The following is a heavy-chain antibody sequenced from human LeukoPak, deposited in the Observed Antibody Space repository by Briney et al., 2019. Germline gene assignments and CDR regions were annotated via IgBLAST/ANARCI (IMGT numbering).Heavy chain of an antibody. CDR1: GFTFSTYA. D-gene: IGHD3-10*01. CDR3: ARGIQPPKYYGSGSDTFDI. CDR2: VSKDGNTK. Sequence: GGSLRLSCVASGFTFSTYAIHWVRQAPGKGLEWVAAVSKDGNTKYYADSVKGRLTISRDNSKNTVYLQMNSLRTEDTSVYYCARGIQPPKYYGSGSDTFDIWGQGTMVTVSS. V-gene: IGHV3-30*04. J-gene: IGHJ3*02.